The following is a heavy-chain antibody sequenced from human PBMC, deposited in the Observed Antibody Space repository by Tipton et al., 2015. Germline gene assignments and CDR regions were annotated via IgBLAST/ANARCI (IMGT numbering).Heavy chain of an antibody. CDR1: GGSFSDFY. CDR3: VREGRYTSTLGFDY. J-gene: IGHJ4*02. D-gene: IGHD2-2*02. CDR2: INHRGST. Sequence: TLSLTCGVYGGSFSDFYWNWIRQTPGKGLEWIGEINHRGSTTHNPSLKSRVSTSVDTSKNQFSLKLNSVTAADTAVYYCVREGRYTSTLGFDYWGQGTLVTVSS. V-gene: IGHV4-34*01.